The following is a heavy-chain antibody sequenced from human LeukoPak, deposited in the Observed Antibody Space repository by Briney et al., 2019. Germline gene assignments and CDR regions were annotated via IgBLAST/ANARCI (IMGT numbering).Heavy chain of an antibody. CDR1: GFTFSSYG. V-gene: IGHV3-30*18. CDR2: ISYDGSNK. J-gene: IGHJ3*02. Sequence: PGRSLRLSCAASGFTFSSYGMHWVRQAPGKGLEWVAVISYDGSNKYYADSVKGRFTISRDNSKNTLYLQINSLRAEDTAVYYCAKSGSYRAFDIWGQGTMVTVSS. CDR3: AKSGSYRAFDI. D-gene: IGHD1-26*01.